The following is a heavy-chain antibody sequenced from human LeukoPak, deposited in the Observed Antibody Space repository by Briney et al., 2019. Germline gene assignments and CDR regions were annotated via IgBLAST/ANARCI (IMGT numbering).Heavy chain of an antibody. D-gene: IGHD6-13*01. V-gene: IGHV1-2*04. CDR3: ARAGYSSSPLYYFDY. CDR2: INPNSGGT. CDR1: GYTFTGYY. J-gene: IGHJ4*02. Sequence: ASVTVSCKASGYTFTGYYMHWVRQAPGQGLEWMGWINPNSGGTNYAQKFQGWVTMTRDTSISTAYMELSRLRSDDTAVYYCARAGYSSSPLYYFDYWGQGTLVTVYS.